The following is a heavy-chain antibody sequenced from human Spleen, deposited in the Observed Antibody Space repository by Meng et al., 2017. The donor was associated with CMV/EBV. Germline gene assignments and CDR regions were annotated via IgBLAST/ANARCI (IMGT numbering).Heavy chain of an antibody. Sequence: GESLKISCAVSGFTYSRFAMDWVRQAPGKGLEWVSGSSDSSTYYADSVKGRFTISRDNAKNTLYLQMNSLRAEDTAVYYCARDRHYYYDSSGYLDYWGQGTLVTVSS. CDR3: ARDRHYYYDSSGYLDY. D-gene: IGHD3-22*01. V-gene: IGHV3-23*01. CDR2: SSDSST. J-gene: IGHJ4*02. CDR1: GFTYSRFA.